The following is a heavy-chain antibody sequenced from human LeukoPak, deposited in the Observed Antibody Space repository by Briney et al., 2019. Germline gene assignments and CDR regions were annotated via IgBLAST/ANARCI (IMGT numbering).Heavy chain of an antibody. Sequence: SETLSLTCTVSGGSISSYYWSWIRQPPGRGRSGIGYIYYSGSTNYNPSLKSRVTISVDTSKNQFSLKLSSVTAADTAVYYCARVSKMATITPLFDYWGQGTLVTVSS. CDR3: ARVSKMATITPLFDY. V-gene: IGHV4-59*13. D-gene: IGHD5-24*01. J-gene: IGHJ4*02. CDR2: IYYSGST. CDR1: GGSISSYY.